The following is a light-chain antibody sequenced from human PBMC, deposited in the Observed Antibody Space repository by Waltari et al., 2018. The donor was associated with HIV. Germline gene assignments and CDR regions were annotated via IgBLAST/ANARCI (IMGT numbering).Light chain of an antibody. CDR3: QQSSGSPPT. CDR2: YAS. CDR1: QNIGST. Sequence: VLTQSRGLSPAAANEIVPLTCRASQNIGSTLPWYQPKPGQSPQLVIKYASQSVSGVPSRFSGSGSGTEFTLSITGLQTDDAATYYCQQSSGSPPTFGQGTTVDI. J-gene: IGKJ1*01. V-gene: IGKV6-21*01.